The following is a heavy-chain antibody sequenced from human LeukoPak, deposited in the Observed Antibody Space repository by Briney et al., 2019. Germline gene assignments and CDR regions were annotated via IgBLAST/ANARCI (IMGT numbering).Heavy chain of an antibody. J-gene: IGHJ5*02. CDR3: ARAIAAAGTGGPGNWFDP. CDR2: IYTSGST. Sequence: SETLSLTCTVSGGSISSGSYYWSWIRQPARKGLEWIGRIYTSGSTNYNPSLKSRVTISVDTSKNQFSLKLSSVTAADTAVYYCARAIAAAGTGGPGNWFDPWGQGTLVTVSS. CDR1: GGSISSGSYY. D-gene: IGHD6-13*01. V-gene: IGHV4-61*02.